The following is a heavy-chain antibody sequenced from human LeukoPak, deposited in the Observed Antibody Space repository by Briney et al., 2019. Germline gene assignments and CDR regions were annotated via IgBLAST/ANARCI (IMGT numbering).Heavy chain of an antibody. CDR2: IYTSGST. CDR1: GGSISSYY. CDR3: ASQGHHGKIVGTTLSYFYMDV. V-gene: IGHV4-4*07. Sequence: SETLSLTCTVSGGSISSYYWSWIRQPAGKGLEWIGRIYTSGSTNYNPSLKSRVTMSVDTSKNQFSLKLSSVTAADTAFYYCASQGHHGKIVGTTLSYFYMDVWGKGTTVTVSS. J-gene: IGHJ6*03. D-gene: IGHD1-26*01.